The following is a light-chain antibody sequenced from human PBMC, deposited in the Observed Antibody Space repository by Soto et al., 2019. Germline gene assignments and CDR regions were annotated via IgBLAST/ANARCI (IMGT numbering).Light chain of an antibody. J-gene: IGKJ1*01. CDR3: QQRNSWPWT. CDR1: HTIAFY. CDR2: DAS. Sequence: EIVLTQSPATLSLSPGERATLSCRASHTIAFYLAWYQQRPGQAPMLLIYDASNRATDIPARFSGSGSGTDFTLTISTLEPEDVAVYYCQQRNSWPWTFGQGTKVDVK. V-gene: IGKV3-11*01.